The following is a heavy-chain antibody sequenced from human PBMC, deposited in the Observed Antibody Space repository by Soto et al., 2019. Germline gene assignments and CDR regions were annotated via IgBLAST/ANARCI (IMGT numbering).Heavy chain of an antibody. V-gene: IGHV3-30*18. J-gene: IGHJ4*02. CDR2: ISYDGSSK. Sequence: QVQLVESGGGVVQPGRSLRLSCAASGFTFSSYGMHWVRQAPGKGLEWVAGISYDGSSKYYADSVKGRFTISRDNSKNTLYLQMNSLRAEDTAVYYCAKDKHIVVVTAPFDYWGQGTLVTVSS. CDR1: GFTFSSYG. CDR3: AKDKHIVVVTAPFDY. D-gene: IGHD2-21*02.